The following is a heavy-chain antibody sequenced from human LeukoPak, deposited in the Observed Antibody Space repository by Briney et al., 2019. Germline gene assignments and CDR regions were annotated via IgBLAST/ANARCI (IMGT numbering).Heavy chain of an antibody. CDR1: GFTFDDYA. J-gene: IGHJ4*02. Sequence: GGSLRLSCAASGFTFDDYAMHWVRQAPGKGLEWVSGISWNSGSIGYADSVKGRFTITRDNAKNSLYLQMNSLRAEDTAVYYCAGLSTTGTTYLGYWGQGTLVTVSS. CDR3: AGLSTTGTTYLGY. V-gene: IGHV3-9*01. D-gene: IGHD1-1*01. CDR2: ISWNSGSI.